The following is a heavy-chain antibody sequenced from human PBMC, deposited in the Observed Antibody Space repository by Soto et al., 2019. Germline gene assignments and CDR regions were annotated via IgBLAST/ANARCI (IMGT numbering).Heavy chain of an antibody. J-gene: IGHJ4*02. CDR2: ISAHSGNT. V-gene: IGHV1-18*01. CDR3: TRVRDFWSGHPFDY. CDR1: GYTFTNYG. D-gene: IGHD3-3*01. Sequence: QVQLVQSATEVKKPGASVKVSCKSSGYTFTNYGFRWVRQAPGLGLEWMGWISAHSGNTHYAQNLQDRVTVTTDPATSTAYMELRNLRSDDTAVYYCTRVRDFWSGHPFDYWGQGTLVTVSS.